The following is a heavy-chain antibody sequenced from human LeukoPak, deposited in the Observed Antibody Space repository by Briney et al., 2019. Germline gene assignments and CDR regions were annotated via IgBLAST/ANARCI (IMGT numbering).Heavy chain of an antibody. CDR3: ARGYCSRTSCYLEYFYGMDV. CDR2: SRNKANSYTT. D-gene: IGHD2-2*01. CDR1: AFTLSDHY. J-gene: IGHJ6*04. V-gene: IGHV3-72*01. Sequence: GGSLRLSCATSAFTLSDHYMDWVRQAAGKGMEWVGRSRNKANSYTTEYAASVKGRFTISRDDSKNSLNLQMNSLKTEDTAVYYCARGYCSRTSCYLEYFYGMDVWGKGTTVTVSS.